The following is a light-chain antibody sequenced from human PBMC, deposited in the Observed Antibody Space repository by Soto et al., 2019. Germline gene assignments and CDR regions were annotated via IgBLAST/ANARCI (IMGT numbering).Light chain of an antibody. CDR3: QSYDSSLSGYV. CDR1: SSNIGAGYD. V-gene: IGLV1-40*01. CDR2: GNS. J-gene: IGLJ1*01. Sequence: QSVLTQPPSVSGAPGQRVTISCTESSSNIGAGYDVHWYQQLPGTAPKLLIYGNSNRPSGVPDRFSGSKSGTSASLVITGLQAEDGADYYCQSYDSSLSGYVFGTGTKLTVL.